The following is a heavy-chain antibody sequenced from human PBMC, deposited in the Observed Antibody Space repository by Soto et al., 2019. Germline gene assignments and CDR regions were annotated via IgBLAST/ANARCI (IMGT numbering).Heavy chain of an antibody. CDR3: ARDPTVGATLYNWFDP. Sequence: QVQLVQSGAEVKKPGSSVKVSCKASGDTFSSYAISWVRQAPGQGLEWMGGIIPIFGTANYAQKFQGRVTITADESTSTADMELSSLRSEDTAVYYCARDPTVGATLYNWFDPWGQGTLVTVSS. CDR1: GDTFSSYA. CDR2: IIPIFGTA. V-gene: IGHV1-69*01. D-gene: IGHD1-26*01. J-gene: IGHJ5*02.